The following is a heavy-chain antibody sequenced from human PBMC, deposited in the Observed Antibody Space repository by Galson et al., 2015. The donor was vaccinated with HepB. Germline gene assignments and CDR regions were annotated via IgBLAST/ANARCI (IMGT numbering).Heavy chain of an antibody. CDR3: AKQWGGYCSGGNCYPITY. CDR2: VYYSGST. Sequence: ETLSLTCTVSGGSISSSYYYWGWIRQPPGKGLEWIGSVYYSGSTDYNPSLKSRVTLSVDTSKNQFSLGMSSVTAADTAVYYCAKQWGGYCSGGNCYPITYWGQGTLVTVTS. D-gene: IGHD2-15*01. V-gene: IGHV4-39*01. J-gene: IGHJ4*02. CDR1: GGSISSSYYY.